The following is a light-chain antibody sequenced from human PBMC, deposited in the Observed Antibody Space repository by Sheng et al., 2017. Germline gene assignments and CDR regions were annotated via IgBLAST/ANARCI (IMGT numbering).Light chain of an antibody. J-gene: IGKJ2*01. V-gene: IGKV1-NL1*01. CDR3: QQYYSTPMYT. CDR2: AAS. CDR1: QGISNS. Sequence: DIQMTQSPSSLSASVGDRVTITCRASQGISNSLAWYQQKPGKAPKLLLYAASRLESGVPSRFSGSGSGTDYTLTISSLQPEDFATYYCQQYYSTPMYTFGQGTKL.